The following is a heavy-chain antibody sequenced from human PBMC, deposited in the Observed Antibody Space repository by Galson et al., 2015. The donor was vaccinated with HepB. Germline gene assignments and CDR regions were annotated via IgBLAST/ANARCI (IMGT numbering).Heavy chain of an antibody. V-gene: IGHV3-9*01. CDR1: GFTFDDYA. Sequence: SLRLSCAASGFTFDDYAVHWVRQAPGKGQEWVSGISWNSGSIGYADSVKGRFTISRDNAKNSLYLQMNSLRAEDTALYYCAKDIAYGSGMRLIGYFDYWGQGTLVTVSS. CDR2: ISWNSGSI. J-gene: IGHJ4*02. CDR3: AKDIAYGSGMRLIGYFDY. D-gene: IGHD3-10*01.